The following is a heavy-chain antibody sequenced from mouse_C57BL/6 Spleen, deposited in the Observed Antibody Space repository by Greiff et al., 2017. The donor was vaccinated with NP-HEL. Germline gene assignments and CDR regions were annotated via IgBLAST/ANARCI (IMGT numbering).Heavy chain of an antibody. CDR1: GYAFSSYW. CDR2: IYPGGGDT. D-gene: IGHD2-5*01. CDR3: ARPSKTWKFDY. V-gene: IGHV1-80*01. Sequence: VQLQESGAELVKPGASVKISCKASGYAFSSYWMNWVKQRPGKGLEWIGQIYPGGGDTNYNGKFKGKATLTADKSSRTAYMQLSSLTSEDSAVYFCARPSKTWKFDYWGQGTTLTVSS. J-gene: IGHJ2*01.